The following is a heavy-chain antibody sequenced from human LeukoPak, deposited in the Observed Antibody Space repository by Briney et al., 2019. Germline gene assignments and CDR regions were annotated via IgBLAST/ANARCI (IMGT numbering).Heavy chain of an antibody. Sequence: GGSLRLSCVASGFTFVSHWMTWVRQAPGKGLEWEANINQDGSEKYYVDSVKGRFTISRDNAKNSLYLQMNSLRAEDTAVYYCARRHSGWYVRGTDYWGQGTLVTVSS. CDR3: ARRHSGWYVRGTDY. J-gene: IGHJ4*02. D-gene: IGHD6-19*01. CDR1: GFTFVSHW. V-gene: IGHV3-7*01. CDR2: INQDGSEK.